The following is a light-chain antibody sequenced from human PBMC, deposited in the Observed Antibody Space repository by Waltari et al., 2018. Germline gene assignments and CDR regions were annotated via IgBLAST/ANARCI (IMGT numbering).Light chain of an antibody. J-gene: IGKJ3*01. CDR1: PSVFSAY. Sequence: EIVLTQSPGTLSLSPGDRATLSCRASPSVFSAYLAWYQQKPGQAPRPLIYGASRRATGIPARFSGSGSGTDFTLTISSLEPEDFAVYYCQHRDHWPPDATFGPWTKVDI. V-gene: IGKV3D-20*02. CDR2: GAS. CDR3: QHRDHWPPDAT.